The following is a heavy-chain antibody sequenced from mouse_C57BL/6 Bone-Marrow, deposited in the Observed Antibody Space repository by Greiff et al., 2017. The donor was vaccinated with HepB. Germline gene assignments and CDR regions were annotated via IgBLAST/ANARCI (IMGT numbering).Heavy chain of an antibody. D-gene: IGHD2-4*01. CDR2: IYPRSGNT. CDR3: ARSGYDYDERYFDV. J-gene: IGHJ1*03. Sequence: VKLVESGAELARPGASVKLSCKASGYTFTSYGISWVKQRTGQGLEWIGEIYPRSGNTYYNEKFKGKATLTADKSSSTAYMELRSLTSEDSAVYFCARSGYDYDERYFDVWGTGTTVTVSS. CDR1: GYTFTSYG. V-gene: IGHV1-81*01.